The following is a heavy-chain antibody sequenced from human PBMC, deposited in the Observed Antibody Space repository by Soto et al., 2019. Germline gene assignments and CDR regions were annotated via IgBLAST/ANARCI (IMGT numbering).Heavy chain of an antibody. CDR1: GGTFSSYA. D-gene: IGHD2-15*01. CDR2: MIPIFGTA. V-gene: IGHV1-69*12. Sequence: QVQLVQSGAEVKKPGSSVKVSCKASGGTFSSYAISWVRQAPGQGLEWMGGMIPIFGTANYAQKFQGRVTLTADESTSTAYKELSSLRSEDTAVYYCARGCSGGSCYSPGYYFDYWGQGTLVTVSS. J-gene: IGHJ4*02. CDR3: ARGCSGGSCYSPGYYFDY.